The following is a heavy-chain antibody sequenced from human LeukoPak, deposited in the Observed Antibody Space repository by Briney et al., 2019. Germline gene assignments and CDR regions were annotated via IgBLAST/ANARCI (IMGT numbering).Heavy chain of an antibody. J-gene: IGHJ5*02. CDR2: IIPILGIA. D-gene: IGHD2-2*01. V-gene: IGHV1-69*04. CDR3: ARDDCSSTSCYGYNWFDP. Sequence: ASVKVSCKASGGTFSSYAISWVRQAPGQGLEWMGRIIPILGIANYAQKFQGRVTITADKSTSTAYMELSSLRSEDTAVYYCARDDCSSTSCYGYNWFDPGGQGTLVTVSS. CDR1: GGTFSSYA.